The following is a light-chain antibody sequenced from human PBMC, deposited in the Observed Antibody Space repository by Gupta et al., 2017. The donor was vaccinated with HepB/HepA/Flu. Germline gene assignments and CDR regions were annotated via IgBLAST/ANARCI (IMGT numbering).Light chain of an antibody. CDR1: ESIRNTY. CDR3: QQYGTSPLT. CDR2: GAS. Sequence: EIVLTHSPGTLSLSPGERATLSCRASESIRNTYLSWYQQKPGQAPRLLIYGASNRATGIPDRFSGSGSGTDFTLTIITLEPEDFAFYYCQQYGTSPLTFGQGSKV. V-gene: IGKV3-20*01. J-gene: IGKJ1*01.